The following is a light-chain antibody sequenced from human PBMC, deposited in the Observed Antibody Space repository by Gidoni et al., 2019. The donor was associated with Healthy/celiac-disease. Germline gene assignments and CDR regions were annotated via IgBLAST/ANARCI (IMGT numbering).Light chain of an antibody. V-gene: IGLV1-40*01. Sequence: QSVLTQPPSASGAPGQRVPISCTGSSSNIGAGYDVHWYQQLPGTAPKPLIYGNSNRPSGVPDRFSGSKSGTSASLAITGLQAEDEADYYCQSYDSSLSGSRVFGGGTKLTVL. CDR2: GNS. J-gene: IGLJ3*02. CDR1: SSNIGAGYD. CDR3: QSYDSSLSGSRV.